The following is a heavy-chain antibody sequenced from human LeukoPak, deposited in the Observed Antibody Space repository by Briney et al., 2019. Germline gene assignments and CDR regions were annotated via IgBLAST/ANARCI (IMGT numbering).Heavy chain of an antibody. CDR2: INHSGST. V-gene: IGHV4-34*01. J-gene: IGHJ3*02. Sequence: TASETLSLTCAVYGGSFSGYYWSWIRQPPGKGLEWIGEINHSGSTNYNPSLKSRVTISVDTSKNQFSLKLSSVTAADTAVYYCAKESIYSNYAYDAFDIWGQGTMVTVSS. D-gene: IGHD4-11*01. CDR3: AKESIYSNYAYDAFDI. CDR1: GGSFSGYY.